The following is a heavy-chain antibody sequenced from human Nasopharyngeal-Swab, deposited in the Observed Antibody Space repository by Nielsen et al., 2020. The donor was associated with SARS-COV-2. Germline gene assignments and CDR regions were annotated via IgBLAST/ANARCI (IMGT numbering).Heavy chain of an antibody. Sequence: WIRQPPGKGLEWIGSIYYSGSTYYNQALKRRVTISVDTSKNQFSLKLSSVTAADTAVYYCARLYDSSTNLDYWGQGTLVTVSS. CDR2: IYYSGST. V-gene: IGHV4-39*01. J-gene: IGHJ4*02. CDR3: ARLYDSSTNLDY. D-gene: IGHD3-22*01.